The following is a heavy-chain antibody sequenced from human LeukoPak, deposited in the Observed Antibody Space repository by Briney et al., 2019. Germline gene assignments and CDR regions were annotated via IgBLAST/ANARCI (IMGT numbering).Heavy chain of an antibody. CDR2: IYYSGRA. D-gene: IGHD3-22*01. J-gene: IGHJ4*02. CDR3: ARAAYDSSGHYFDY. V-gene: IGHV4-39*01. CDR1: GVSISSSCYY. Sequence: SEPLSLTCAVSGVSISSSCYYCGWIRQSPGKGLEWIGSIYYSGRAFYSPTLKSRVTISVDTTKNQFSLKLGSVTAAETAVYNCARAAYDSSGHYFDYWGQGTLVTVSS.